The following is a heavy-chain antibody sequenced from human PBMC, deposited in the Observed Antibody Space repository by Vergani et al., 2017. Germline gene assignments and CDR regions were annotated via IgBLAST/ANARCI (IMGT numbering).Heavy chain of an antibody. CDR2: ISGSGGST. CDR1: GFTVSSNY. J-gene: IGHJ3*02. V-gene: IGHV3-23*04. Sequence: EVQLVESGGGLIQPGGSLRLSCAASGFTVSSNYMSWVRQAPGKGLEWVSAISGSGGSTYYADSVKGRFTISRDNSKNTLYLQMNSLRAEDTAVYYCAKDLSVEYYYDSSGYNGAFDIWGQGTMVTVSS. CDR3: AKDLSVEYYYDSSGYNGAFDI. D-gene: IGHD3-22*01.